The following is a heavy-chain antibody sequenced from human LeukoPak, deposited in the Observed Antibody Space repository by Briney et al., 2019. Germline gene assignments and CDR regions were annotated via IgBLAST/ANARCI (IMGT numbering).Heavy chain of an antibody. CDR2: ISSSSSYI. J-gene: IGHJ4*02. CDR1: GFTFSSYS. Sequence: GGSLRLSCAASGFTFSSYSMNWVRQAPGKGLEWVSSISSSSSYIYYADSVKGRFTISRDNAQNSLYLQMNSLRAEGTAEYYCARDPINCGGDCYSRFDYWGQGTLVTVSS. V-gene: IGHV3-21*01. CDR3: ARDPINCGGDCYSRFDY. D-gene: IGHD2-21*02.